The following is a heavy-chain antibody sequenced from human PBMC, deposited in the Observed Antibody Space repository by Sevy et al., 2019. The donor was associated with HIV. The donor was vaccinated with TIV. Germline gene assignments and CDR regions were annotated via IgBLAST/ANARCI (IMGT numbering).Heavy chain of an antibody. J-gene: IGHJ6*02. Sequence: GGSLRLSCAASGFTFSSYAMHWVRQAPGKGLEWVAVISYDGSNKYYADSVKDRFTISRDNSKNTLYLQMNSLRAEDTAVYYCARDDSSGWFYSNGMDVWGQGTTVTVSS. CDR3: ARDDSSGWFYSNGMDV. D-gene: IGHD6-19*01. CDR2: ISYDGSNK. CDR1: GFTFSSYA. V-gene: IGHV3-30-3*01.